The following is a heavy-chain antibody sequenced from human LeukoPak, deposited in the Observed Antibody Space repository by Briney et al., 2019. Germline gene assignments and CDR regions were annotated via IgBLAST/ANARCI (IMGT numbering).Heavy chain of an antibody. Sequence: GGSLRLSCAASGFTDDDYAMHLVRQAAGKGLEWVSGISWNSGSIGYADSVKGRFTISRDNAKNSLYLQMNSLRAEDTALYYCAKDLNGDSGYWGQGTLVTVSS. V-gene: IGHV3-9*01. D-gene: IGHD4-17*01. CDR2: ISWNSGSI. CDR1: GFTDDDYA. J-gene: IGHJ4*02. CDR3: AKDLNGDSGY.